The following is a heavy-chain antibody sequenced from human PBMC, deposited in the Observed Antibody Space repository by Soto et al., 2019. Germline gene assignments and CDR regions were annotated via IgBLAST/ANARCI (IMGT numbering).Heavy chain of an antibody. CDR1: GYSFTTYW. V-gene: IGHV5-10-1*01. Sequence: PGESLKISCKGSGYSFTTYWISWVRQMPGKGLEWMGIIDPSDSYTSYSPSFEGHVTVSRDKSISTAYLQWSSLKASDTAMYYCARHLKDDYVGTQWDMDVRGQGTTVIVSS. CDR2: IDPSDSYT. CDR3: ARHLKDDYVGTQWDMDV. J-gene: IGHJ6*02. D-gene: IGHD4-17*01.